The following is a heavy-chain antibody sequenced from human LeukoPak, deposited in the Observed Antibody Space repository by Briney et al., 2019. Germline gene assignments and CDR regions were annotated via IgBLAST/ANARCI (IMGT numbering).Heavy chain of an antibody. CDR1: GGSISSYY. J-gene: IGHJ6*02. CDR2: IYYSGST. CDR3: AREGYYYDSSGYRVGMDV. V-gene: IGHV4-59*01. Sequence: SETLSLTCTVSGGSISSYYWSWIRQPPGKGLEWIGYIYYSGSTNYNPSLKSRVTISVDTSKNQFSLKLSSVTAAGTAVYYCAREGYYYDSSGYRVGMDVWGQGTTVTVSS. D-gene: IGHD3-22*01.